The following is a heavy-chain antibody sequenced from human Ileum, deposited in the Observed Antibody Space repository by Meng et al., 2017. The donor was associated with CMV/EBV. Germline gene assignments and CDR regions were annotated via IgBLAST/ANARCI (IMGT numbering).Heavy chain of an antibody. CDR1: GFSLSTHGVG. V-gene: IGHV2-5*02. J-gene: IGHJ4*02. Sequence: IPLQQSGPPLLKPTQTLTLTCTFSGFSLSTHGVGVGWIRQPPGKALEWLALIYWDDTKRYSPSLKSRLTISKDTSKNQVVLTMTNTDTVDTATYYCANRRGSGWYETYFDSWGQGTLVTVSS. D-gene: IGHD6-19*01. CDR2: IYWDDTK. CDR3: ANRRGSGWYETYFDS.